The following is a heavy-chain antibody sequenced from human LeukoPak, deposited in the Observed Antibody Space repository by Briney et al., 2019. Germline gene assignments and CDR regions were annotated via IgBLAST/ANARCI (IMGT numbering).Heavy chain of an antibody. V-gene: IGHV1-2*02. CDR3: ARDVGGSASGTTDFYY. CDR2: INPNSGYT. D-gene: IGHD1-1*01. J-gene: IGHJ4*02. CDR1: LYTLTRYY. Sequence: GASVTVSCKSSLYTLTRYYIHWLRQAPGQGLEWMGWINPNSGYTNYAQKFQGRVTMTRDTSNSTAYMELSRLRSDDTAVYYCARDVGGSASGTTDFYYWGPGTLVTVSS.